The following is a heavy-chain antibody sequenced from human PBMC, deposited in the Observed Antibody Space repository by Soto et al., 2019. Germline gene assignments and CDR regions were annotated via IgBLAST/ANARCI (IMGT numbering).Heavy chain of an antibody. J-gene: IGHJ6*02. D-gene: IGHD1-7*01. Sequence: GGSLRLSCAASGFTFSSYAMSWVRQAPGKGLEWVSAISGSGGSTYYADSVKGRFTISRDNSKNTLYLQMNSLRAEDTAVYYCAKDVRTTPRYYYYGMDVWGQGTTVTVSS. CDR2: ISGSGGST. CDR3: AKDVRTTPRYYYYGMDV. CDR1: GFTFSSYA. V-gene: IGHV3-23*01.